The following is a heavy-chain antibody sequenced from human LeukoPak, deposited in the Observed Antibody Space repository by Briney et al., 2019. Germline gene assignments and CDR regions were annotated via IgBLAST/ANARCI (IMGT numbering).Heavy chain of an antibody. CDR1: GFTFSSYA. Sequence: PGGSLRLSCAASGFTFSSYAMSWVRQAPGKGLEWVSAISGSGGSTYYADSVKGRFTISRDNSKNTLYLQMNSLRAEDTAVYYCAKAPGVAGNRQYYLDYWGQGTLVTVSS. CDR2: ISGSGGST. D-gene: IGHD6-19*01. CDR3: AKAPGVAGNRQYYLDY. J-gene: IGHJ4*02. V-gene: IGHV3-23*01.